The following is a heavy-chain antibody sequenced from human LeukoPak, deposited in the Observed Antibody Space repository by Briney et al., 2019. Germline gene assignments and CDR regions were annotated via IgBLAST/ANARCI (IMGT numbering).Heavy chain of an antibody. V-gene: IGHV3-11*04. J-gene: IGHJ4*02. CDR2: ITRSGDTF. D-gene: IGHD3-22*01. Sequence: PGGSLRLSCAASGFTFSDYYMTWVRQAPGKGLEWVSYITRSGDTFYYADSVKGRFTISRDNGKNSLYLQMTSLRADDTAVYYCAKWAGVYDYDSSGYLSGFDYWGQGTLVAVSS. CDR3: AKWAGVYDYDSSGYLSGFDY. CDR1: GFTFSDYY.